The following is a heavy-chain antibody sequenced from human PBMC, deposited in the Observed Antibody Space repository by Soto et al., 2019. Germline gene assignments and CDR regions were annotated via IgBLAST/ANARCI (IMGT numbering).Heavy chain of an antibody. CDR2: TYYRSKWYN. J-gene: IGHJ3*02. CDR3: ARVMVDYSSSWYIQAFDI. D-gene: IGHD6-13*01. CDR1: GDSVSSNSAA. V-gene: IGHV6-1*01. Sequence: KQSQTLSLTCAISGDSVSSNSAAWNWIRQSPSRGLEWLGRTYYRSKWYNDYAVSVKSRITINPDTSKNQFSLQLNSVTPEDTAVYYCARVMVDYSSSWYIQAFDIWGQGTMVTVSS.